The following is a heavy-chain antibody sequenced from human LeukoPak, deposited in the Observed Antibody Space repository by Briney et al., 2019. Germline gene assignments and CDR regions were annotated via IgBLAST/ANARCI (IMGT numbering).Heavy chain of an antibody. J-gene: IGHJ2*01. Sequence: SETLSLTCTVSGGSISSYYWSWIRQPPGKGLEWIGYIYYSGSTNYNPSLKSQVTISVDTSKNQFSLKLSSVTAADTAVYYCARVPYCGGDCYYNWYFDLWGRGTLVTVSS. CDR2: IYYSGST. D-gene: IGHD2-21*02. V-gene: IGHV4-59*01. CDR3: ARVPYCGGDCYYNWYFDL. CDR1: GGSISSYY.